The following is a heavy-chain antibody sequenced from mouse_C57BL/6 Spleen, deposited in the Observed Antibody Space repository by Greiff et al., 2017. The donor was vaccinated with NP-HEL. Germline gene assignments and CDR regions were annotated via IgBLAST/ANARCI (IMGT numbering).Heavy chain of an antibody. V-gene: IGHV5-17*01. D-gene: IGHD2-3*01. CDR2: ISSGSSTI. J-gene: IGHJ4*01. CDR1: GFTFSDYG. Sequence: EVKVVESGGGLVKPGGSLKLSCAASGFTFSDYGMHWVRQAPEKGLEWVAYISSGSSTIYYADTVKGRVTISRDNAKNTLFLQMTSLRSEDTAMYYCARDDGYFYYAMDYWGQGTSVTVSS. CDR3: ARDDGYFYYAMDY.